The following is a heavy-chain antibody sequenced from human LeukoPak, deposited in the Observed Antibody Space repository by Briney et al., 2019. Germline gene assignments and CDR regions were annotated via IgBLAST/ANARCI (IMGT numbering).Heavy chain of an antibody. CDR1: GFTFSSYW. CDR2: IKQNGSEK. Sequence: PGGSLRLSCAASGFTFSSYWMSWVRQAPGKGLEWVANIKQNGSEKYYVDSVKGRFTISRDNAKNSLYLQMNSLRAEDTAVYYCARDPISGYSSGWRVLAPFDYWGQGTLVTVSS. D-gene: IGHD6-19*01. J-gene: IGHJ4*02. CDR3: ARDPISGYSSGWRVLAPFDY. V-gene: IGHV3-7*01.